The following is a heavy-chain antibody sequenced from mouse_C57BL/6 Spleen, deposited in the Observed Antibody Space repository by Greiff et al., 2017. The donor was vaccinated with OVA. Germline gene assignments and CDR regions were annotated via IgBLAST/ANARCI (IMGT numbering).Heavy chain of an antibody. CDR1: GYTFTSYW. CDR3: ARGGYASYYFDY. D-gene: IGHD3-1*01. Sequence: VQLQQPGAELVMPGASVKLSCKASGYTFTSYWMHWVKQRPGQGLEWIGEIDPSDSYTNYNQKFKGKSTLTVDKSSSTAYMQLSSLTSEDSAVYYGARGGYASYYFDYWGQGTTLTVSS. V-gene: IGHV1-69*01. J-gene: IGHJ2*01. CDR2: IDPSDSYT.